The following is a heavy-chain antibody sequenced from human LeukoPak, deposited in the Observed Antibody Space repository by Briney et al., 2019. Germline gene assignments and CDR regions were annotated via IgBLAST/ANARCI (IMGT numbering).Heavy chain of an antibody. CDR3: ARDEPPRSSSSGYYMDV. D-gene: IGHD6-6*01. CDR2: IYYSGST. Sequence: SETLSLTCTVSGGSISSSSYYWGWIRQPPGKGLEWIGSIYYSGSTYYNPSLKSRVTISVDTSKNQFSLKLSSVTAADTAVYYCARDEPPRSSSSGYYMDVWGKGTTVTVSS. J-gene: IGHJ6*03. CDR1: GGSISSSSYY. V-gene: IGHV4-39*07.